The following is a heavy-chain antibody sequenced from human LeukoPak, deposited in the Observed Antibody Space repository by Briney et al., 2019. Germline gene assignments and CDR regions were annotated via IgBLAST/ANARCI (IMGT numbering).Heavy chain of an antibody. CDR3: EGSKSCFGNFDY. V-gene: IGHV4-59*07. D-gene: IGHD2-15*01. Sequence: SDTLSLTCTVSGDSISNYFWSWIRQPPGEGREWVGCISYTGSTNYTPSIQSRVTMSLGTSTDQFSLELSSVTAADADVYFCEGSKSCFGNFDYWGQGTLVTVSS. J-gene: IGHJ4*02. CDR2: ISYTGST. CDR1: GDSISNYF.